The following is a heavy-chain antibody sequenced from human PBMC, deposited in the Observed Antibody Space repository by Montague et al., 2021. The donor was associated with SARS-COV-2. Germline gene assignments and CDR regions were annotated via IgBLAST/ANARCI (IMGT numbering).Heavy chain of an antibody. V-gene: IGHV4-59*12. J-gene: IGHJ4*02. CDR3: ARGPTKNIGMVATRLYY. D-gene: IGHD5-12*01. CDR1: GGYINYCY. CDR2: IHYNGTT. Sequence: ETLSLTCNVSGGYINYCYWTWIRQPPGKELEWIGYIHYNGTTNYNPSLKSRVTISVDTSNNQFSLKLTSVTAADTAVYYCARGPTKNIGMVATRLYYWVQGTLVTVSS.